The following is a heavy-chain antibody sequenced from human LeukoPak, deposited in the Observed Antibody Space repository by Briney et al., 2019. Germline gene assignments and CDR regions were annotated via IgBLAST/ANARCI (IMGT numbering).Heavy chain of an antibody. D-gene: IGHD3-22*01. CDR1: GFTFSSYE. V-gene: IGHV3-48*03. CDR3: ARETYYYDSSGYYPYYFDY. Sequence: GGSLRLSCAASGFTFSSYEINWVRQAPGKGLEWVSYISSGGSTIYYADSVKGRFTISRDNAKNSLYLQMNSLRAEDTAVYYCARETYYYDSSGYYPYYFDYWGQGTLVTVSS. J-gene: IGHJ4*02. CDR2: ISSGGSTI.